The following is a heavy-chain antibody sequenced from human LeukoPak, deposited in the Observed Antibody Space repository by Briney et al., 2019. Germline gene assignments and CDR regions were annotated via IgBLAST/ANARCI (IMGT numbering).Heavy chain of an antibody. D-gene: IGHD3-10*01. CDR1: GYTFTGYY. CDR3: AKRGSGSPRNYYYYYMDV. Sequence: GASVKVSCKASGYTFTGYYMHWVRQAPGQGIEWMGWINPNSGGTNYAQKFQGRVTMTRDTPISTAYMELSRLRSDDTAVYYCAKRGSGSPRNYYYYYMDVWGKGTTVTVSS. V-gene: IGHV1-2*02. CDR2: INPNSGGT. J-gene: IGHJ6*03.